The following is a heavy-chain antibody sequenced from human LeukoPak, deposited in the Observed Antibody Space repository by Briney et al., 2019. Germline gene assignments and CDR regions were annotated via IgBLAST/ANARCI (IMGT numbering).Heavy chain of an antibody. CDR2: IYYSGST. D-gene: IGHD6-19*01. V-gene: IGHV4-39*07. J-gene: IGHJ4*02. CDR3: ARVAGRGYSSGWTGY. CDR1: GGSISSSSYY. Sequence: SEILSLTCTVSGGSISSSSYYWGWIRQPAGKGLEWIGSIYYSGSTYYNPSLKSRVTISVDTSKNQFSLKPSSVTAADTAVYYCARVAGRGYSSGWTGYWGQGTLVTVSS.